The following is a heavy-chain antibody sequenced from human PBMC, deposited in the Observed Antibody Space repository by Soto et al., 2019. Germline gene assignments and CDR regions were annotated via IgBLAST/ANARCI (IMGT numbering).Heavy chain of an antibody. D-gene: IGHD3-22*01. V-gene: IGHV5-51*01. CDR1: GYSFTSYW. CDR3: ARRSYYYDSSGPTTDAFDI. Sequence: GEALKISCKGSGYSFTSYWIGWVRQMPGKGLEWMGIIYPGDSDTRYSPSFQGQVTISADKSISTAYLQWSSLKASDTAMYYCARRSYYYDSSGPTTDAFDIWGQGTMVTVSS. J-gene: IGHJ3*02. CDR2: IYPGDSDT.